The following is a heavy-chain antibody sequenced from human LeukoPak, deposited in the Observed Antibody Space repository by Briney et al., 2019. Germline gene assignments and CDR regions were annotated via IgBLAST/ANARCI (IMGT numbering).Heavy chain of an antibody. V-gene: IGHV5-51*01. J-gene: IGHJ5*02. Sequence: PGASLKISCKGSGYSFTSYWIGWVRQMPGKGLEWMGIIYPGDSDTRYSPSFQGQITISADKSISTAYLQWSSLKASDTAMYYCARVLRYFDWPGDWFDPWGQGTLVTVSS. D-gene: IGHD3-9*01. CDR3: ARVLRYFDWPGDWFDP. CDR1: GYSFTSYW. CDR2: IYPGDSDT.